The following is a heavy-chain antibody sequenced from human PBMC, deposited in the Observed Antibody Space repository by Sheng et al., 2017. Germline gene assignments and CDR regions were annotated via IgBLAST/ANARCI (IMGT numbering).Heavy chain of an antibody. J-gene: IGHJ4*02. CDR1: GRTFSSYG. CDR2: ISDSADRI. Sequence: VQLVESGGGLVRPGGPVRLSCAVSGRTFSSYGMTWVRQTPEKGLEWVASISDSADRIYYADSVQGRFTISRDNSKNTLYLQMNSLRAEDTAMYYCSMGAGWLQLLDYWGQGTRVTVSS. D-gene: IGHD5-12*01. V-gene: IGHV3-23*04. CDR3: SMGAGWLQLLDY.